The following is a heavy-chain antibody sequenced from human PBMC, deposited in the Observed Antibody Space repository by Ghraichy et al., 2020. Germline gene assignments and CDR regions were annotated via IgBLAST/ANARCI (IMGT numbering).Heavy chain of an antibody. Sequence: GGSLRLSCAASGFTFSSYGMHWVRQAPGKGLEWVAFIRYDGSNKYYADSVKGRFTISRDNSKNTLYLQMNSLRAEDTAVYYCAKTPRGWELPRFDYWGQGTLVTVSS. D-gene: IGHD1-26*01. J-gene: IGHJ4*02. CDR1: GFTFSSYG. CDR2: IRYDGSNK. V-gene: IGHV3-30*02. CDR3: AKTPRGWELPRFDY.